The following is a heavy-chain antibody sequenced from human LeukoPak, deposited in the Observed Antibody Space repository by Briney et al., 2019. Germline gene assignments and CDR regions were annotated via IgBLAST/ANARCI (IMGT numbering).Heavy chain of an antibody. CDR1: EFTFSSYG. CDR2: ISSDGSNK. J-gene: IGHJ4*02. CDR3: ANENYYDSSAYLDY. V-gene: IGHV3-30*18. D-gene: IGHD3-22*01. Sequence: GGSLSLSCAASEFTFSSYGMHWVRQAPGKGLEWVAVISSDGSNKYYADSVKGRFTISRDNSKNTLYLQMNSLRAEDTAVYYCANENYYDSSAYLDYWGQGTLFTVSS.